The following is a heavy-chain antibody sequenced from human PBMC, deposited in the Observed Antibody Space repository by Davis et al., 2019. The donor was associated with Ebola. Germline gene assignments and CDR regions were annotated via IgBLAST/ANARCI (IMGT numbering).Heavy chain of an antibody. Sequence: PSETLSLTCTVSGGSISSGDYYWGWIRQPPGKGLEWIGSIYYSGSTYYNPSLKSRVTISVDTSKNQFSLKLSSVTAADTAVYYCARSYYDYIWGSYPFDYWGQGTLVTVSS. CDR2: IYYSGST. D-gene: IGHD3-16*01. J-gene: IGHJ4*02. V-gene: IGHV4-39*01. CDR1: GGSISSGDYY. CDR3: ARSYYDYIWGSYPFDY.